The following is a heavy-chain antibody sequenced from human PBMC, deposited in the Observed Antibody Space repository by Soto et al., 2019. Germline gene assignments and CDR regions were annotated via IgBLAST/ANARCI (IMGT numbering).Heavy chain of an antibody. J-gene: IGHJ3*02. V-gene: IGHV1-69*04. CDR3: ARAYSGYDLTQVPGXFDI. CDR2: XXPILGIA. Sequence: APXXGXXXMGXXXPILGIANHAQKFQGRVTITADKSTSTAYMELSSLRSEDTAVYYCARAYSGYDLTQVPGXFDIWGQGTMVTVSS. D-gene: IGHD5-12*01.